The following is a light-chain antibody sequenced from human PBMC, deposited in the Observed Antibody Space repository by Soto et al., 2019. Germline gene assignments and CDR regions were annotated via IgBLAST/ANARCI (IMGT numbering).Light chain of an antibody. Sequence: ALTQPASVSDSPGQSITISCTGTSSDVGGYNHVSWYQQHPGKAPKLMIYDVTNRPSGVSNRFSGSKSGSTASLIISGLQAEDEADYYCVSFTSSTTYVFGTGTKVTVL. CDR1: SSDVGGYNH. V-gene: IGLV2-14*01. CDR3: VSFTSSTTYV. CDR2: DVT. J-gene: IGLJ1*01.